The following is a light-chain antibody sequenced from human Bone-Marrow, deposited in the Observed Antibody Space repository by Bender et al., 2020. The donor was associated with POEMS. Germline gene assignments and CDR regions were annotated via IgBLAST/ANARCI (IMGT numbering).Light chain of an antibody. CDR3: SSYAGSNTGV. Sequence: QSALTQPASVSGSPGQSITISCTGTSSDLGGYNYVSWFQQHPGKAPKLIIYEVSKRPSGVPDRFSGSKSGNTASLTVSGLQAEDEADYYCSSYAGSNTGVFGGGTKLTVL. J-gene: IGLJ2*01. CDR2: EVS. V-gene: IGLV2-8*01. CDR1: SSDLGGYNY.